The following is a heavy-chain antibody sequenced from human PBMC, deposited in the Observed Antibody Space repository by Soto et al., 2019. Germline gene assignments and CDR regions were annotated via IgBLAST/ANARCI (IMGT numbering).Heavy chain of an antibody. D-gene: IGHD3-16*02. CDR2: IHNSGSP. CDR1: GASIYNGGYF. J-gene: IGHJ3*02. CDR3: ARVPALYDYVWGTYRLHAFDI. Sequence: SETLSLTCSVSGASIYNGGYFWSWIRQSPGKGLEWIGHIHNSGSPYNNPSLKSRVTISADTSMNQFSLALTSVTAADTAVYYCARVPALYDYVWGTYRLHAFDIWGQGTMVTVSS. V-gene: IGHV4-30-4*01.